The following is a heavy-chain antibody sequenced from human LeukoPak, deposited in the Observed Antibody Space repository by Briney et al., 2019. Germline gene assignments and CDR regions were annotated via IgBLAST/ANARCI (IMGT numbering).Heavy chain of an antibody. J-gene: IGHJ6*03. CDR1: GGTFSSYA. V-gene: IGHV1-69*01. D-gene: IGHD2-2*02. Sequence: SSVKVSCKASGGTFSSYAISWVRQAPGQGLEWMGGIIPIFGTANYAQKFQGRVTITADESTSTAYMELSSLRSEDTAVYYCARGPGYCSSTSCYNYYYYYYMDAWGKGTTVTVSS. CDR3: ARGPGYCSSTSCYNYYYYYYMDA. CDR2: IIPIFGTA.